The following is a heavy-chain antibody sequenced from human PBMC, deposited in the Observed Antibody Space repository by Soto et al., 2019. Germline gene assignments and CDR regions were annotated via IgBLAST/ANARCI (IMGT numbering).Heavy chain of an antibody. CDR3: AHRRVPNPFDY. CDR2: IYWNDDK. Sequence: QITLKESGPTLVKPTQTLTLTCTFSGFSLSTSGVGVGWIRQPPGKALEWLALIYWNDDKRYSPSLKSKLTLTKDTSKNQVVLKMTNMDPVDTGTYYCAHRRVPNPFDYWGQGTLVTVSS. V-gene: IGHV2-5*01. CDR1: GFSLSTSGVG. J-gene: IGHJ4*02.